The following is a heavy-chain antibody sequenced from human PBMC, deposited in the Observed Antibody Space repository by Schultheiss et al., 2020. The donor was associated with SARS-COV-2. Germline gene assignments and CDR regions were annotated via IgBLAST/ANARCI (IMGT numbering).Heavy chain of an antibody. CDR2: IYSSGST. Sequence: SETLSLTCTVSGGSVSSGSYYWGWIRQPPGKGLEWIGSIYSSGSTDYNASLRSRVTISVDTSKNQLSLKLSSVTAADTAVYYCARLGHCSGGDCYWLVGFDPWGQGTLVTVSS. V-gene: IGHV4-39*01. CDR1: GGSVSSGSYY. D-gene: IGHD2-15*01. CDR3: ARLGHCSGGDCYWLVGFDP. J-gene: IGHJ5*02.